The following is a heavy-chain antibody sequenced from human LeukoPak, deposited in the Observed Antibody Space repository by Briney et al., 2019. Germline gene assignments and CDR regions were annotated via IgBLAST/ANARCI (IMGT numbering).Heavy chain of an antibody. J-gene: IGHJ3*02. CDR2: IYTSGST. CDR3: ATTTVTTFSGDAFDI. D-gene: IGHD4-17*01. CDR1: GGSISSYY. Sequence: SETLSLTCTVSGGSISSYYWSWIRQPAGKGLEWIGRIYTSGSTNYNPSLKSRVTMSVDKSKNQFSLKLSSVTAADTAVYYCATTTVTTFSGDAFDIWGQGTMVTVSS. V-gene: IGHV4-4*07.